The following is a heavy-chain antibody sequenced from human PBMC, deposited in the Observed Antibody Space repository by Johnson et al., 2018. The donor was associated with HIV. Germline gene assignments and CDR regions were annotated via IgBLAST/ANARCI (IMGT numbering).Heavy chain of an antibody. V-gene: IGHV3-30-3*01. Sequence: QMQLVESGGGVVQPGRSLRLSCAASGFTFSSYAMHWVRQAPGKGLEWVAVISYDGSNKYYADSVKGRFTISRDNSKNTLYLQMNSLRAEDTAVYYCAKDRVGATDANAFDIWGQWTMVTVSS. CDR3: AKDRVGATDANAFDI. J-gene: IGHJ3*02. D-gene: IGHD1-26*01. CDR2: ISYDGSNK. CDR1: GFTFSSYA.